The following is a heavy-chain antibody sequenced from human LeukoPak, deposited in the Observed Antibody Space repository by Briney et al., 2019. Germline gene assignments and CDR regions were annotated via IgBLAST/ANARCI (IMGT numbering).Heavy chain of an antibody. V-gene: IGHV1-2*02. Sequence: EASVKVSCKASGYTFTGYYMHWVRQAPGQGLEWMGWINPNSGGTNYAQKFQGRVTMTRDTSISTAYMELSRLRSDDTAVYYCARAYRYYYGSGSAPPPSYDAFDIWGQGIMVTVSS. CDR3: ARAYRYYYGSGSAPPPSYDAFDI. D-gene: IGHD3-10*01. CDR1: GYTFTGYY. J-gene: IGHJ3*02. CDR2: INPNSGGT.